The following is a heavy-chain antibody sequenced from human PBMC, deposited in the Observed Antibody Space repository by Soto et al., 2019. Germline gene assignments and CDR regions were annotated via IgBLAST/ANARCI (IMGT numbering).Heavy chain of an antibody. CDR3: ARERSSTIFVCGVDV. Sequence: GGSLRLSCAASGFTFSSYAMHWVRQAPGKGLEWVAVISYDGSNKYYADSGKGRFTISRDSSKNTLYLQMNSLRGEDTDVYYCARERSSTIFVCGVDVWGQGTTVTVSS. CDR2: ISYDGSNK. J-gene: IGHJ6*02. V-gene: IGHV3-30-3*01. D-gene: IGHD3-3*01. CDR1: GFTFSSYA.